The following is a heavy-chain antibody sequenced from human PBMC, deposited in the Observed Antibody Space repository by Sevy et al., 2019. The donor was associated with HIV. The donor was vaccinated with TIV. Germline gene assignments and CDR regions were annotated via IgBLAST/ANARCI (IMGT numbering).Heavy chain of an antibody. CDR3: AKALNPALESMLEVNLRSLKGFDV. D-gene: IGHD3-22*01. Sequence: GGLRLSCAASGFTFNTHAMNWVRQAPGKGLEWVSVISGPGYGTNYADSVKGRFTISRDNSKNTLYLQMNSLRDDDTAVYYCAKALNPALESMLEVNLRSLKGFDVWGQGTMVTVSS. J-gene: IGHJ3*01. V-gene: IGHV3-23*01. CDR2: ISGPGYGT. CDR1: GFTFNTHA.